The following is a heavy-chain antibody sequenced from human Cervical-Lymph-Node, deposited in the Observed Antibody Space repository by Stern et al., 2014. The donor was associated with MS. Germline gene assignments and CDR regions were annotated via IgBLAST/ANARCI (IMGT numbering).Heavy chain of an antibody. CDR2: ISAHNGNT. CDR1: GYTFTNYG. D-gene: IGHD3-3*01. Sequence: QVQLVQSGAEVKKPGASVKVSCKASGYTFTNYGITWLRQAPGQGLEWMGWISAHNGNTNYAQKIQDRVTMTTDTSTSTAYMELRSLRSDDTAVYYCARDLRESITILGAVVFGARDFYYGLDVWGQGTTVTVSS. CDR3: ARDLRESITILGAVVFGARDFYYGLDV. J-gene: IGHJ6*02. V-gene: IGHV1-18*01.